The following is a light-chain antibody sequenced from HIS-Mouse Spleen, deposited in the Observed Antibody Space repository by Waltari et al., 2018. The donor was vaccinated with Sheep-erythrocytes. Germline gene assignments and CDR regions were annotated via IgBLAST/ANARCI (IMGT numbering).Light chain of an antibody. CDR2: DVS. CDR1: SSDVGGYNY. J-gene: IGLJ3*02. Sequence: QSALTQPRSVSGSPGQSVPISCTRTSSDVGGYNYVLWYQQHPGKAPKLMIYDVSKRPSGVPDRFSGSKSGNTASLTISGLQAEDEADYYCCSYAGSYTLVFGGGTKLTVL. CDR3: CSYAGSYTLV. V-gene: IGLV2-11*01.